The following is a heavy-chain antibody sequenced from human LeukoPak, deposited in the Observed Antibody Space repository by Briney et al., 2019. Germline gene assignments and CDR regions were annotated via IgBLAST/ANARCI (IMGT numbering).Heavy chain of an antibody. V-gene: IGHV1-18*01. CDR1: GYTFTSHG. CDR2: ISAYNGNT. D-gene: IGHD3-10*01. Sequence: ASVKVSCKASGYTFTSHGISWVRQAPGQGLEWMGWISAYNGNTNYAQKLQGRVTMTTDTSTSTAYMELRSLRSDDTAVYYCARDRIYGSGSYYRVENWFDPWGQGTLVTVSS. J-gene: IGHJ5*02. CDR3: ARDRIYGSGSYYRVENWFDP.